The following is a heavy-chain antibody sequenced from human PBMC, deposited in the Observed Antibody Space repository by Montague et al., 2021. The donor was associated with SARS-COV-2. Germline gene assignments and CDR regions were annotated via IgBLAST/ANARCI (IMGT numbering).Heavy chain of an antibody. CDR2: IYDSDTT. V-gene: IGHV4-61*01. Sequence: SETLSLTCTVSGGSVISDTYFWSWIWQPPGKGLEWIAYIYDSDTTNNNPSFWSRVSMSSDRSKNQFSLKLTSVTPADTAVYYCARAANILSGFYNHPFEYWGQGILVTVSS. CDR1: GGSVISDTYF. D-gene: IGHD3-9*01. J-gene: IGHJ4*02. CDR3: ARAANILSGFYNHPFEY.